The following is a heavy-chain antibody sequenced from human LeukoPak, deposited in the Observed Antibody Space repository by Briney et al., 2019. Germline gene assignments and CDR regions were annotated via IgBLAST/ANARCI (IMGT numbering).Heavy chain of an antibody. V-gene: IGHV4-39*07. CDR2: IYYSGST. CDR1: GGSISSSSYY. CDR3: ASDLTIFGAPRYFDY. J-gene: IGHJ4*02. Sequence: PSETLSLTCTVSGGSISSSSYYWGWIRQPPGKGLEWIGGIYYSGSTYYNPSLKSRVTISVDTSKNQFSLKLSSVTAADTAVYYCASDLTIFGAPRYFDYWGQGTLVTVSS. D-gene: IGHD3-3*01.